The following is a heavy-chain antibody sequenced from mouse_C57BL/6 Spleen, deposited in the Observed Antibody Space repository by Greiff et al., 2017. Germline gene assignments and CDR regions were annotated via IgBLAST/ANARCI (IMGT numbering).Heavy chain of an antibody. J-gene: IGHJ4*01. CDR2: IYPGDGIT. Sequence: VQGVESGPELVKPGASVKISCKASGYASSSPWMNWVKQRLGRGLEWFGGIYPGDGITNYNGKFKGKATLTADKSSSTAYMQLSSLTSEDSAVYFCARTAQATPGDYWGQGTSVTVSS. V-gene: IGHV1-82*01. CDR3: ARTAQATPGDY. CDR1: GYASSSPW. D-gene: IGHD3-2*02.